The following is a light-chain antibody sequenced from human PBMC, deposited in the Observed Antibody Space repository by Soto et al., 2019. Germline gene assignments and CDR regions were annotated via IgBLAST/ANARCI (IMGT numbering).Light chain of an antibody. CDR3: QESYISPYT. Sequence: DIRMTQSPSSLSASVGDRVSITCRASQSISTYLNWYQQKPGKAPKLLIYDASGLQSGVPSRFSGSGSGTYFTLTISSLQPEDFATYYCQESYISPYTFGQGTKLEIK. J-gene: IGKJ2*01. CDR1: QSISTY. CDR2: DAS. V-gene: IGKV1-39*01.